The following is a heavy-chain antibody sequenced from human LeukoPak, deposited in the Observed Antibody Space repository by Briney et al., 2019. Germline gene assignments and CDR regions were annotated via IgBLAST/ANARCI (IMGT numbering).Heavy chain of an antibody. CDR3: ASYLTSIPSGMDV. Sequence: PGGSLRLSCAASGFTFSSYGMHWVRQAPGKGLEWVAVIWYDGSNKYYADSVKGRFTISRDNSKNTLYLQMNSLRAEDTAVYYCASYLTSIPSGMDVWGQGVTVTVSS. D-gene: IGHD2/OR15-2a*01. J-gene: IGHJ6*02. CDR1: GFTFSSYG. V-gene: IGHV3-33*01. CDR2: IWYDGSNK.